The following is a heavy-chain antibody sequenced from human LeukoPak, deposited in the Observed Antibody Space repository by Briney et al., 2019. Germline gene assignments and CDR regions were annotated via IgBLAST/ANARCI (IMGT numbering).Heavy chain of an antibody. Sequence: SGTLSLTCTVSGDSINSLDLWSWVRQPPGKGLEWIGEMYLSGTTHSSPSVKSRVTISIDKSKNQFFLNLSSVTAADTAVYYCAGLVGRYSSGLYYYYFDYWGQGTLVTVSS. D-gene: IGHD3-22*01. V-gene: IGHV4-4*02. CDR1: GDSINSLDL. CDR2: MYLSGTT. J-gene: IGHJ4*02. CDR3: AGLVGRYSSGLYYYYFDY.